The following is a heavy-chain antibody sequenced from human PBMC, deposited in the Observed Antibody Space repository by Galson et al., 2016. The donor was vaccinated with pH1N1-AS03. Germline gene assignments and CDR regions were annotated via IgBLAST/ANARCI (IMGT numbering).Heavy chain of an antibody. CDR1: GGSSSSISYY. D-gene: IGHD3-22*01. Sequence: SETLSLTCTVSGGSSSSISYYWGWIRQSPGMGLEWIGSVYYSGNTFNNPSLKSRATISVDTSKKQFSLKLTSVTAADTAVYYCARQYYYDVDLDHWYFDLWGRGTLVTVSS. CDR2: VYYSGNT. CDR3: ARQYYYDVDLDHWYFDL. J-gene: IGHJ2*01. V-gene: IGHV4-39*01.